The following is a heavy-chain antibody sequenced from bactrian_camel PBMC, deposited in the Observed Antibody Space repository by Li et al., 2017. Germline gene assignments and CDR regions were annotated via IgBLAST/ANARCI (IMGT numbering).Heavy chain of an antibody. CDR1: GATQDIGC. Sequence: HVQLVESGGESVQAGGSLRLSCVASGATQDIGCMGWFRQVPGLEREGIGSIDSDGIAHYADSVKGRFTISRDNAQSSLYLQMASLKPEDTAMYYCAADPARFGLQCHHSDYYDGPMTGYDFNYSGQGTQVTVS. CDR3: AADPARFGLQCHHSDYYDGPMTGYDFNY. D-gene: IGHD4*01. J-gene: IGHJ4*01. CDR2: IDSDGIA. V-gene: IGHV3S55*01.